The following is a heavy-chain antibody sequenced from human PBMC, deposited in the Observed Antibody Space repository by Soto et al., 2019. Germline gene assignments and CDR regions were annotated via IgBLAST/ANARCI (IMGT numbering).Heavy chain of an antibody. CDR2: ISGSGGST. CDR1: GFTFTSYA. V-gene: IGHV3-23*01. Sequence: EVQLLESGGGLVPPGGSLRLSCAASGFTFTSYAMSWVRQAPGKGLEWVSLISGSGGSTYYADSVNGRLTISRDDSKNAVYLQMDSLRAEDTAVYYCAKQRGYSSGWYGAFDIWGQGTMVTVSS. J-gene: IGHJ3*02. CDR3: AKQRGYSSGWYGAFDI. D-gene: IGHD6-19*01.